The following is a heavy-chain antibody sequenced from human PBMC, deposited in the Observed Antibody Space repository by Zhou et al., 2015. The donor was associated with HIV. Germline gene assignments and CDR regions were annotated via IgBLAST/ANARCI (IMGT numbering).Heavy chain of an antibody. D-gene: IGHD3-10*01. V-gene: IGHV1-69*01. J-gene: IGHJ4*02. CDR1: GGTFSSYA. Sequence: QVQLVQSGAEVKKPGSSVKVSCKASGGTFSSYAISWVRQAPGQGLEWMGGIIPIFGTANYAQKFQGRVTITADESTSTAYMELSSLRSEDTAVYYCASEDLYYYGSGSQFDYWGQGTLVTVSS. CDR2: IIPIFGTA. CDR3: ASEDLYYYGSGSQFDY.